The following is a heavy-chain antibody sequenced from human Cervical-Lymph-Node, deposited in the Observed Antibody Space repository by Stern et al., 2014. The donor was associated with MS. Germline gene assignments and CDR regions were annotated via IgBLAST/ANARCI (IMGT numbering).Heavy chain of an antibody. D-gene: IGHD5-12*01. J-gene: IGHJ5*02. V-gene: IGHV1-2*06. Sequence: VQLVQSGAEVKKPGASVKVSCQASGYIFIDHYIHWVRQAPGQGLEWMGRINTGSGGTSYAQKFQDRVTMTSDTSINTAFMELTSLTSDDTAVYYCTRDHTITARISGSVFDPWGQGTLVTVSS. CDR1: GYIFIDHY. CDR2: INTGSGGT. CDR3: TRDHTITARISGSVFDP.